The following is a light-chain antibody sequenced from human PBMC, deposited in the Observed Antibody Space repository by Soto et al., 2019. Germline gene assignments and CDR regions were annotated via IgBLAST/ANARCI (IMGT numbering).Light chain of an antibody. CDR3: QQFNSYPFT. CDR2: DAS. Sequence: AIQLTQSPSSPSASVGDRVTITCRASQGISSALAWYQQKPGKAPKLLIYDASSLESGVPSRFSGSGSGTDFTLTISSLQPADFATYYCQQFNSYPFTFGPGTKVDIK. J-gene: IGKJ3*01. V-gene: IGKV1-13*02. CDR1: QGISSA.